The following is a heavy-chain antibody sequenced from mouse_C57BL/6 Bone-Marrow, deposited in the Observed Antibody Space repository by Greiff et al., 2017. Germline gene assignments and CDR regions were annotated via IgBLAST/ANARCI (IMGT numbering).Heavy chain of an antibody. Sequence: QVQLQQSGAELARPGASVKLSCKASGYTFTSYGISWVKQSTGKGLEWIGEIYPCSGNSYYNEQFKGKATLTADKSSNTEYMELRRLTSEDSAVNFCARLPFAYWGQGTMVTVSA. J-gene: IGHJ3*01. V-gene: IGHV1-81*01. CDR2: IYPCSGNS. CDR1: GYTFTSYG. CDR3: ARLPFAY.